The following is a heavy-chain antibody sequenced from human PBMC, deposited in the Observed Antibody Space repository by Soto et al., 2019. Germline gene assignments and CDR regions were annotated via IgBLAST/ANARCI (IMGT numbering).Heavy chain of an antibody. D-gene: IGHD5-12*01. CDR3: ARRREGYNSAFDI. CDR1: GGTFSNYA. J-gene: IGHJ3*02. CDR2: VNPKLATA. Sequence: QVQLVQSGAEVKKPGSSVKVSCKASGGTFSNYAINWVRQAPGLGLEWMGQVNPKLATAKHAQKFQGRVTITADESASSAYMYVSSLRSEDTSVYFCARRREGYNSAFDIWGQGTLVTVSS. V-gene: IGHV1-69*01.